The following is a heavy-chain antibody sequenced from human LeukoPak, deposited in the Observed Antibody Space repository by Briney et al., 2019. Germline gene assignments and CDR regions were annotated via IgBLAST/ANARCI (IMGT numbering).Heavy chain of an antibody. J-gene: IGHJ4*02. CDR2: IYYSGST. CDR1: GGSISSSSYY. Sequence: SETLSLTCTVSGGSISSSSYYWGWIRQPPGKGLEWIGYIYYSGSTNYNPSLKSRVTISVDMSKNQFSLKLSSVTAADTAVYYCARFSPDNWNDVEDVYWGQGTLVTVSS. CDR3: ARFSPDNWNDVEDVY. V-gene: IGHV4-61*05. D-gene: IGHD1-20*01.